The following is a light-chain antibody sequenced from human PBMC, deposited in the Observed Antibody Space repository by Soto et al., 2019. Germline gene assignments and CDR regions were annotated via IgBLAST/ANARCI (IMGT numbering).Light chain of an antibody. CDR2: EDN. V-gene: IGLV6-57*04. Sequence: NFMLTQPHSVSDSPGKTGTISCTRSSGSIASNYVQWYQQRPGSAPTTVIYEDNQRPSGVPDRFSGSIDSSSNSASLTISGLKNEDEADYYCQSYDSSNHYVFGTGTKLTVL. J-gene: IGLJ1*01. CDR1: SGSIASNY. CDR3: QSYDSSNHYV.